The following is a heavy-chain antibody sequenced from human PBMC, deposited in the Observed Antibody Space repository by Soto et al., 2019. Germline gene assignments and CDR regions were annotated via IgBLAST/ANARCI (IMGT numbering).Heavy chain of an antibody. J-gene: IGHJ4*02. D-gene: IGHD4-17*01. CDR1: GFTFSDYW. CDR3: ARARPHDYGPLDY. CDR2: IVPDGSQK. V-gene: IGHV3-7*01. Sequence: EVPLVDSGGGLVQPGGSLRLSCAASGFTFSDYWMNWVRQAPGKGLEWVANIVPDGSQKYYLDSLRGRFTVSRDNSKNSLYLQIDRLRADDTAVYYCARARPHDYGPLDYWGQGILVTVSS.